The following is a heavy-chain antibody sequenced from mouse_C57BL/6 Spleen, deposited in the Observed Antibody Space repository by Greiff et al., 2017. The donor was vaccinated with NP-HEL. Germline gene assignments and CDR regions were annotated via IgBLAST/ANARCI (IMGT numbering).Heavy chain of an antibody. CDR2: ISSGGSYT. CDR1: GFTFSSYG. CDR3: ARHDSSGPYAMDY. V-gene: IGHV5-6*02. D-gene: IGHD3-2*02. J-gene: IGHJ4*01. Sequence: DVKLVESGGDLVKPGGSLKLSCAASGFTFSSYGMSWVRQTPDKRLEWVATISSGGSYTYYPDRVKGRFTISRDNAKNTLYLQMSSLKSEDTAMYYCARHDSSGPYAMDYWGQGTSVTVSS.